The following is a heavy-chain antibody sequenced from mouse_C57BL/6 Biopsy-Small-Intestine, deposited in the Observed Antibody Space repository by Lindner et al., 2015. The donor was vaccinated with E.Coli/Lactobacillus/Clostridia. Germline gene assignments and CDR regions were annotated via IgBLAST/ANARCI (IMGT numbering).Heavy chain of an antibody. CDR3: ARDRFRGYYGMDV. CDR1: GYTFTDYY. D-gene: IGHD1-1*01. J-gene: IGHJ1*01. V-gene: IGHV1-53*01. CDR2: INPSSGGT. Sequence: SVKVSCKASGYTFTDYYMHWVRQAPGQGLEWMGWINPSSGGTHYAQKFQDRVTVTRDTATTTAYMELRSLRSDDTAVYYCARDRFRGYYGMDVWGQGTTVTVSS.